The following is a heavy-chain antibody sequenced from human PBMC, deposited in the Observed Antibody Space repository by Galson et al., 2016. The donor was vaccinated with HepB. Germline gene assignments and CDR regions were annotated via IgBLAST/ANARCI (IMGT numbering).Heavy chain of an antibody. CDR2: IVPPQNTP. CDR3: ARSVTSKRLTDFYYTMDV. Sequence: SVKVSCKATGVAFSSYVMTWVRQAPGQGLEWMGGIVPPQNTPTDAQQFHGRVTISADESTRTAYMELRSLRSEDTAVYYCARSVTSKRLTDFYYTMDVWGLGTPVIVSS. CDR1: GVAFSSYV. D-gene: IGHD3-16*01. V-gene: IGHV1-69*13. J-gene: IGHJ6*02.